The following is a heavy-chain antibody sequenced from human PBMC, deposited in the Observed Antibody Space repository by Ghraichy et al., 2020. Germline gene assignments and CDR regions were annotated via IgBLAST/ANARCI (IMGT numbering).Heavy chain of an antibody. CDR1: GGSFSGYY. Sequence: ESLNISCAVYGGSFSGYYWSWIRQPPGKGLEWIGEVNHSGSTNYNPSLKSRVTISLDTSKNQFSLKLSSVTAADTAVYYCARGRPYYYDSSGYYYSFDYWGQGTRVTVSS. V-gene: IGHV4-34*01. CDR3: ARGRPYYYDSSGYYYSFDY. CDR2: VNHSGST. D-gene: IGHD3-22*01. J-gene: IGHJ4*02.